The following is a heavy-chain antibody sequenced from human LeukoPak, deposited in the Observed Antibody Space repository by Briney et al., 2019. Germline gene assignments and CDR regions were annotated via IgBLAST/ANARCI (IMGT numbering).Heavy chain of an antibody. D-gene: IGHD6-13*01. J-gene: IGHJ4*02. CDR3: ARVRIAAAAPYFDY. Sequence: GGSLRLSCAASGFTFSNYAIHWVRQAPGKGLESVSAIKSNGDTTYYANSVKGRFTISRDNSKNTVYLQMGSLRAEDMAVYYCARVRIAAAAPYFDYWGQGTLVTVSS. CDR2: IKSNGDTT. V-gene: IGHV3-64*01. CDR1: GFTFSNYA.